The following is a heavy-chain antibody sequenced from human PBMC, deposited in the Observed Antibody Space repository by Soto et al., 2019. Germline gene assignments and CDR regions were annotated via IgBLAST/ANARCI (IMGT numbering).Heavy chain of an antibody. V-gene: IGHV1-69*08. CDR2: IIPILGIA. D-gene: IGHD5-12*01. J-gene: IGHJ4*02. CDR1: GGTFSSYT. CDR3: ARDGRDSGYDWTFDY. Sequence: QVQLVQSGAEVKKPGSSVKVSCKASGGTFSSYTISWVRQAPGQGLEWMGRIIPILGIANYAQKSQGRVTITADKSTSTAYMELSSLRSEDTAVYYCARDGRDSGYDWTFDYWGQGTLVTVSS.